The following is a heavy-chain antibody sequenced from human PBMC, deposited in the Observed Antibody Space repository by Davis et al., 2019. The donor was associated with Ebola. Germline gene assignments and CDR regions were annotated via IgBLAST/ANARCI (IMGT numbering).Heavy chain of an antibody. CDR1: GFTFSSYS. J-gene: IGHJ6*04. Sequence: SCAASGFTFSSYSMNWVRQAPGKGLEWVSSISSSSSYIYYADSVKGRFTISRDNAKNSLYLQMNSLRAEDTAVYYCARSVDYYYYGMDVWGKGTTVTVSS. CDR3: ARSVDYYYYGMDV. CDR2: ISSSSSYI. V-gene: IGHV3-21*01.